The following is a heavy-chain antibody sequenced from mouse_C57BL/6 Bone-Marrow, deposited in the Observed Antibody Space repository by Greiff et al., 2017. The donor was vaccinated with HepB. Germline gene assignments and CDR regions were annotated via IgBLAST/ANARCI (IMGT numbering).Heavy chain of an antibody. CDR2: INPNNGGT. Sequence: VQLQQSGPELVKPGASVKISCKASGYTFTDYYMNWVKQSHGKSLEWIGDINPNNGGTSYNQKFKGKATLTVDKSSSTAYMELRSLTSEDSAVYYCARKNYSILSWYFDVWGTGTTATDSS. CDR1: GYTFTDYY. J-gene: IGHJ1*03. D-gene: IGHD2-5*01. CDR3: ARKNYSILSWYFDV. V-gene: IGHV1-26*01.